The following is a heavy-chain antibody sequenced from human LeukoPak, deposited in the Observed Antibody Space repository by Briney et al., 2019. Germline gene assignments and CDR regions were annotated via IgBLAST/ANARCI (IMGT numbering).Heavy chain of an antibody. J-gene: IGHJ6*03. CDR3: ARRFGSGVRGVIYYYYMDV. Sequence: SVKVSCKASGGTFNSYAISWVRQAPGQGLEWMGGIIPMFGTAIYTQKLQGRVTMTADESTSTAYMELSSLRFEDTAVYYCARRFGSGVRGVIYYYYMDVWGKGTTVTISS. CDR1: GGTFNSYA. V-gene: IGHV1-69*13. D-gene: IGHD3-10*01. CDR2: IIPMFGTA.